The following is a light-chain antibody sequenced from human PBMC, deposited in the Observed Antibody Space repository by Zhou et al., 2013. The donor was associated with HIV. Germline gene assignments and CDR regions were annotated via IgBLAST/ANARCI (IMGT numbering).Light chain of an antibody. Sequence: EIEMTQSPATLSVSPGERATLSCRASQSVRSDLAWYQQKLGQAPRLLMYGSSTRATGFPDRFSGSGSGTEFTLTISSLQSEDFAVYYCQQYGSSPLTFGPGTKVDVK. V-gene: IGKV3-15*01. CDR3: QQYGSSPLT. J-gene: IGKJ3*01. CDR2: GSS. CDR1: QSVRSD.